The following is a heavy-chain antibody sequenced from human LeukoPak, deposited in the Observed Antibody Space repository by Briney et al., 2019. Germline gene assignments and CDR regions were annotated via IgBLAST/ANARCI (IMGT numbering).Heavy chain of an antibody. J-gene: IGHJ5*02. CDR2: IAFDGSNK. D-gene: IGHD6-13*01. CDR3: ARGYASTAQLDP. V-gene: IGHV3-30*03. Sequence: GGSLRLSCVASGFTFSSYAMHWVRQAPGKGLEWVAVIAFDGSNKYYADSVKGRFTISRDNSKNTLYLQVSAEDTAIYYCARGYASTAQLDPWGQGTLVTVSS. CDR1: GFTFSSYA.